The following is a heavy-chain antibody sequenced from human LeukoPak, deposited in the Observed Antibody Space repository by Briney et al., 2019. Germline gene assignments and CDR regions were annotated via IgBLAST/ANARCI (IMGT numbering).Heavy chain of an antibody. V-gene: IGHV3-33*01. J-gene: IGHJ6*02. CDR2: IWFDGTNK. CDR1: GFTFSSYG. CDR3: ARDRPYGMDV. Sequence: GRSLRLSCAASGFTFSSYGMHWVRQAPGKGLEWVALIWFDGTNKYYAESVKGRFTISRDNSKDTLYLQMNSLRAEDTAVYYCARDRPYGMDVWGQGTTVTVSS.